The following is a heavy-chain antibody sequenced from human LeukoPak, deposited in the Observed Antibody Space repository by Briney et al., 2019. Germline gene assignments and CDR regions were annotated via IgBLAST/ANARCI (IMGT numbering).Heavy chain of an antibody. CDR1: GFTFSSYS. Sequence: GGSLRLSCAASGFTFSSYSMNWVRQAPGKGLEWVSSISSSSSYIYYADSVKGRFTISGDNAKNSLYLQMNSLRAEDTAVYYCAREEGLYGDYVREDWFDPWGQGTLVTVSS. CDR3: AREEGLYGDYVREDWFDP. CDR2: ISSSSSYI. D-gene: IGHD4-17*01. V-gene: IGHV3-21*01. J-gene: IGHJ5*02.